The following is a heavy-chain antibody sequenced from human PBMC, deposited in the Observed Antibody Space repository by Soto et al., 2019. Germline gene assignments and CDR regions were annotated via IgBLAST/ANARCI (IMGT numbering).Heavy chain of an antibody. Sequence: LRLSCAASGFTFSSYAMHWVRQAPGKGLEWVAVISYDGSNKYYADSVKGRFTISRDNSKNTLYLQMNSLRAEDTAVYYCARAKIAAAEQRVYYYYYGMDVWGQGTTVTVSS. CDR1: GFTFSSYA. J-gene: IGHJ6*02. V-gene: IGHV3-30-3*01. D-gene: IGHD6-13*01. CDR3: ARAKIAAAEQRVYYYYYGMDV. CDR2: ISYDGSNK.